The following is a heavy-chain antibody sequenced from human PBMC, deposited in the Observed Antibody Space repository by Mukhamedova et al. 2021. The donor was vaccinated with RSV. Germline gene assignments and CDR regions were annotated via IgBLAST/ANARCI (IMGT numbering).Heavy chain of an antibody. D-gene: IGHD3-22*01. CDR2: ST. V-gene: IGHV4-39*01. CDR3: ARADARPYYYDSSGYYYHDAFDI. Sequence: STWDNPSLKSRVTISVDTSKNQFSLKLSSVTAADTAVYYCARADARPYYYDSSGYYYHDAFDIWGQGTMVTVSS. J-gene: IGHJ3*02.